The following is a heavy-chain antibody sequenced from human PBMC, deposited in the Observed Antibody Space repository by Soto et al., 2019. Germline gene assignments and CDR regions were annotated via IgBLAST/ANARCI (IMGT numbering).Heavy chain of an antibody. Sequence: KPSETLSLTCSVSGDSMRGYHFYWGWIRQAPGKGLEWIGSAYFSGGNTYYSSSLKSRVSISLDTSKNEFSLRLTTLTAADTAVYFCAYGSSSAWIDYWGQGTLVTVS. D-gene: IGHD6-25*01. CDR3: AYGSSSAWIDY. J-gene: IGHJ4*02. V-gene: IGHV4-39*01. CDR2: AYFSGGNT. CDR1: GDSMRGYHFY.